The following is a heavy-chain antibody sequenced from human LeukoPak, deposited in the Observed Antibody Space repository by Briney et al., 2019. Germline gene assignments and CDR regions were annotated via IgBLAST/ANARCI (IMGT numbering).Heavy chain of an antibody. Sequence: SGPTLVKPTQTLTLTCTFSGFSLSTSGVGVGWIRQPPGKALEWLALIYWDDDKRYSPSLKSRLTITKDTSKNQVVLSMTNMDPVDTATYYCAHRKQQLAWDAFDIWGQGTMVTVSS. V-gene: IGHV2-5*02. CDR2: IYWDDDK. CDR1: GFSLSTSGVG. J-gene: IGHJ3*02. CDR3: AHRKQQLAWDAFDI. D-gene: IGHD6-13*01.